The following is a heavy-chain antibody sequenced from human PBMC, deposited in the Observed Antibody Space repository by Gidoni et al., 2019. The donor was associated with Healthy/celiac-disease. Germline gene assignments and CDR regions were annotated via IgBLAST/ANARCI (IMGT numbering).Heavy chain of an antibody. J-gene: IGHJ4*02. D-gene: IGHD3-22*01. CDR2: IIPIFGTA. CDR1: GRTFSSYA. CDR3: ARPPGNYYDSSGYYLAGS. Sequence: QVQLVQSGAEVKTPGSSVKVSCKASGRTFSSYAISWVRQAPGQGLEWMGGIIPIFGTANYAQKFQGRVTITADESTSTAYMELSSLRSEDTAVYYCARPPGNYYDSSGYYLAGSWGQGTLVTVSS. V-gene: IGHV1-69*01.